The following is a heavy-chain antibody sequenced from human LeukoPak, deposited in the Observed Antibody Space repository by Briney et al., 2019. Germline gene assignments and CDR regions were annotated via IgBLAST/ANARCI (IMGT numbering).Heavy chain of an antibody. CDR3: ARDSITMIVVAALDY. D-gene: IGHD3-22*01. CDR2: INPSGGST. Sequence: ASVKVSCKASGYTFTSYYMHWVRQAPGQGLEWMGIINPSGGSTSYAQKFQGRVTMTRDTSTSTVYMELSSLRSEDTAVYYCARDSITMIVVAALDYWGQGTLVTVSS. V-gene: IGHV1-46*01. CDR1: GYTFTSYY. J-gene: IGHJ4*02.